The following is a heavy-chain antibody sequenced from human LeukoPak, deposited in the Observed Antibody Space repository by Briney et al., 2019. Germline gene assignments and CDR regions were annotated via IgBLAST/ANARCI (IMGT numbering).Heavy chain of an antibody. CDR3: ARVYYDILTGYYPSDLDY. CDR2: ISAYNGNT. V-gene: IGHV1-18*01. CDR1: GYTFTSYG. Sequence: ASVKVSCKASGYTFTSYGTSWVRQAPGQGLEWMGWISAYNGNTNYAQKLQGRVTMTTDTSTSTAYMELRSLRSDDTAVYYCARVYYDILTGYYPSDLDYWGQGTLVTVSS. J-gene: IGHJ4*02. D-gene: IGHD3-9*01.